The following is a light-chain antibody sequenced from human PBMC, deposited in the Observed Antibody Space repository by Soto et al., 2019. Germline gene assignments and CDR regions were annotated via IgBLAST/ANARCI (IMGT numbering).Light chain of an antibody. Sequence: QSALTQPASVSGSPGQSIAISCTGTSSDIGGYNYVSWYQQHPGKAPKLMIYDVSNRPSGGSNRFSGSKSGNTASLTISGLQAEHEADYYCSSYTSSSTYVFGTGTKLTVL. CDR2: DVS. CDR3: SSYTSSSTYV. J-gene: IGLJ1*01. CDR1: SSDIGGYNY. V-gene: IGLV2-14*03.